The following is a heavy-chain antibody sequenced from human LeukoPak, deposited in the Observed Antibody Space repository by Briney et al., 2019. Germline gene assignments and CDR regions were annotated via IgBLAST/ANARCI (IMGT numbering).Heavy chain of an antibody. J-gene: IGHJ4*02. Sequence: GGSLRLSCAASGFTFSSYAMHWVRQAPGKGLEWVAVISYDGSNKYYADSVKGRFTISRDNSRNTLYLQMNSLRAEDTAVYYCARGGYYYDSSGYYEWGQGTLVTVSS. CDR3: ARGGYYYDSSGYYE. D-gene: IGHD3-22*01. CDR2: ISYDGSNK. V-gene: IGHV3-30*04. CDR1: GFTFSSYA.